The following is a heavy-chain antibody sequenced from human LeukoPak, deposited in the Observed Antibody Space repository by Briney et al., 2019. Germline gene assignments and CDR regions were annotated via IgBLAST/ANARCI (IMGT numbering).Heavy chain of an antibody. CDR2: ISGSGGST. CDR3: AKGYYDFTN. D-gene: IGHD3-3*01. CDR1: GFTFSSYA. V-gene: IGHV3-23*01. J-gene: IGHJ4*02. Sequence: GGSLRLSCAASGFTFSSYAMSWVRQAPGKGLEWVSAISGSGGSTYYADSVKGRFTIYRDNSKNTLYLKVNSLRAEDTAVYYCAKGYYDFTNWGQGTLVTVSS.